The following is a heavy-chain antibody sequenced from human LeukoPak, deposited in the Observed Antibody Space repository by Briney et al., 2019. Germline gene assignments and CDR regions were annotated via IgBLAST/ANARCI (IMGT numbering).Heavy chain of an antibody. CDR2: ISYDRSNR. Sequence: GGSLRLSCAASGFTFSSYVMHWVRQAPGKGLEWVAFISYDRSNRYYADSVKGRFTISRDNSKNTLYLQMNSLRAEDTAVYYCASDGSSGWYSVIDYWGQGTLVTVSS. V-gene: IGHV3-30-3*01. J-gene: IGHJ4*02. CDR3: ASDGSSGWYSVIDY. D-gene: IGHD6-19*01. CDR1: GFTFSSYV.